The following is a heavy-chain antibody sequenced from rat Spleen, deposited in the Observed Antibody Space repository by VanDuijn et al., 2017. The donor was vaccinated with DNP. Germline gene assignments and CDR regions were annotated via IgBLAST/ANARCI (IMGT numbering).Heavy chain of an antibody. J-gene: IGHJ1*01. Sequence: EVQLVESGGGLVQPGRSMKLSCAASGFTFSNYYMAWVRQAPTRGLEWVASITTGGGNSYYRDSVKGRFTISRDNAKSTLYLQMDSLRSEDTATYYCARHYGGYSYYWYFDFWGPGTMVTVSS. V-gene: IGHV5-25*01. CDR1: GFTFSNYY. CDR3: ARHYGGYSYYWYFDF. D-gene: IGHD1-11*01. CDR2: ITTGGGNS.